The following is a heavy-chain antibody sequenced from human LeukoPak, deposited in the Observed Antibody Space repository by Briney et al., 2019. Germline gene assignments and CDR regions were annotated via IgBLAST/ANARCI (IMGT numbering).Heavy chain of an antibody. CDR2: IYYSGST. CDR1: GGSISSYY. CDR3: ARLYYDVWSGLPYYFDY. Sequence: SETLSLTCTVSGGSISSYYWSWIRQPPGKGLEWIGYIYYSGSTNYNPSLKSRVTISVDTSKNQFSLKLSSVTAADTAVYYCARLYYDVWSGLPYYFDYWGQGTLVTVSS. D-gene: IGHD3-3*01. V-gene: IGHV4-59*08. J-gene: IGHJ4*02.